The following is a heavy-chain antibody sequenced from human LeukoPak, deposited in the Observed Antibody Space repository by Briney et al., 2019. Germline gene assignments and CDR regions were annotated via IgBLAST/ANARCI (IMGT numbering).Heavy chain of an antibody. D-gene: IGHD4-17*01. CDR1: GFTFNDYA. Sequence: GGSLRLSCAASGFTFNDYAMHWVRQAPGKGLEWVSGISWNRNTIGYADSVRGRYTIFRDDGKNSLYLQMNSLRAEDTALYYCAKDADDSGDYVGIDYWGQGTLVTVSS. J-gene: IGHJ4*02. V-gene: IGHV3-9*01. CDR3: AKDADDSGDYVGIDY. CDR2: ISWNRNTI.